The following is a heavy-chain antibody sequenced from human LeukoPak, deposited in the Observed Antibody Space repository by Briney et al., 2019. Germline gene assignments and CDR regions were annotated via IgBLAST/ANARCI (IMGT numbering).Heavy chain of an antibody. V-gene: IGHV1-18*01. J-gene: IGHJ4*02. CDR3: AGARDLFNTLTFDWLPHY. Sequence: ASVKVSCKASGYTFTSYGISWVRQAPGQGLEWMGWISAYNGNTNYAQKLQGRVTMTTDTSTSTAYMELRSLRSDDTAVYYCAGARDLFNTLTFDWLPHYWGQGTLVTVSS. CDR2: ISAYNGNT. D-gene: IGHD3-9*01. CDR1: GYTFTSYG.